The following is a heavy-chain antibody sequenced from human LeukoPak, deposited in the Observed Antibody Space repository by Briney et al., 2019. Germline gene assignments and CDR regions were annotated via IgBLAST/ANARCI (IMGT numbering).Heavy chain of an antibody. CDR3: ARDSVRGVLYDY. D-gene: IGHD3-10*01. V-gene: IGHV3-7*01. Sequence: GGSLRLSCAASGFTFSNYHMNWVRQAPGKRLEWVANIKEDGSEKNYVDSVKGRFIISRDNTKNSLYLQMNSLRDEDTAVYYCARDSVRGVLYDYWGQGTLVTVSS. CDR2: IKEDGSEK. CDR1: GFTFSNYH. J-gene: IGHJ4*02.